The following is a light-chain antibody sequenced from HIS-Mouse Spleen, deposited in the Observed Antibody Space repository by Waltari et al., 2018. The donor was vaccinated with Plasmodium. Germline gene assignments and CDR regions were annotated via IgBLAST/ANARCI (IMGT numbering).Light chain of an antibody. Sequence: EIVLTQSPGTLSLSPGERATLSCRASHSVSSSYLAWYQQKPGQAPRILLYGASSRATGIQDRFSGSGSGTDFTLTISRLEPEDFAVYYCQQYGSSGTFGQGTKVEIK. V-gene: IGKV3-20*01. CDR1: HSVSSSY. J-gene: IGKJ1*01. CDR2: GAS. CDR3: QQYGSSGT.